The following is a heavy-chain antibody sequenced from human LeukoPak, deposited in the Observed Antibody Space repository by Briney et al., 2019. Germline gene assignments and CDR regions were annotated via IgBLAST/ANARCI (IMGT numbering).Heavy chain of an antibody. CDR1: GYTFTSYY. D-gene: IGHD1-14*01. J-gene: IGHJ4*02. V-gene: IGHV1-46*01. Sequence: ASVKVSCKASGYTFTSYYMHWVRQAPGQGLEWMGIINPSGGSTSYAQKFQGRVTMTRDTSTSTVYMELSRLRSDDTAVYYCARARYKDFDYWGQGTLVTVSS. CDR2: INPSGGST. CDR3: ARARYKDFDY.